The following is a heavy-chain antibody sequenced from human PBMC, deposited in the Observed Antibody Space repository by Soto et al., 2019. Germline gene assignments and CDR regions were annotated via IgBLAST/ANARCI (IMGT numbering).Heavy chain of an antibody. J-gene: IGHJ4*02. CDR3: AKDRVTRYKGNVFDY. D-gene: IGHD1-20*01. CDR1: GFTFSNYW. CDR2: IKEDGSDK. V-gene: IGHV3-7*05. Sequence: EVQLVESGGGLVQPGGSLRLSCAASGFTFSNYWMSWVRQAPGKGLEWVANIKEDGSDKYYVDSVKGRFTISRDNAKSSLYLQMNSLRAEDTAVYYCAKDRVTRYKGNVFDYWGQGTAVTVSS.